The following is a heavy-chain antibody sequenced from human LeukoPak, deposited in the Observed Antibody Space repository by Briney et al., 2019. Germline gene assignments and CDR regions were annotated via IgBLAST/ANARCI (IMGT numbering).Heavy chain of an antibody. Sequence: PGGSLRLSCAASGFTVSSNFMSWVRQAPGKGLEWVSAIYSGGDTYYADSVKGRFTISRDNSKNTLYLQMNSLRAEDTAVYYCARDIGGIFDSWGQGTLVTVSS. CDR2: IYSGGDT. CDR3: ARDIGGIFDS. J-gene: IGHJ4*02. D-gene: IGHD1-26*01. V-gene: IGHV3-53*01. CDR1: GFTVSSNF.